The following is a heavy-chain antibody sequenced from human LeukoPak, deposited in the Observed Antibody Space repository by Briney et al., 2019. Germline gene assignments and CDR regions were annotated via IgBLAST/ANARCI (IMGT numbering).Heavy chain of an antibody. J-gene: IGHJ6*02. CDR1: GYSFTSYY. D-gene: IGHD3-9*01. V-gene: IGHV1-46*01. Sequence: ASVKVSCKTSGYSFTSYYIHWVRQAPGQGLEWMGIINPSGGSTTYAQKFQGRLTMASDTSTSTVYMELSSLRSEDTAMYYCARDQYDILTGYYYPTGGYYYYGMDVWGQGTTVTVSS. CDR3: ARDQYDILTGYYYPTGGYYYYGMDV. CDR2: INPSGGST.